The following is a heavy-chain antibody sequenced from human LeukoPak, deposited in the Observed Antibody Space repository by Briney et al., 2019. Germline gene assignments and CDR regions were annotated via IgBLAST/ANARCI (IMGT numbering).Heavy chain of an antibody. J-gene: IGHJ6*03. CDR3: GRGARPPHYYYYMDV. D-gene: IGHD5-12*01. CDR1: GYTFTSYY. V-gene: IGHV1-46*01. Sequence: APVKVSCKASGYTFTSYYMHWVRQAPGQGLEWMGIINPSGGSTNYAQKFQGRVTITADKSTSTAYMELSSLRSEDTAVYYCGRGARPPHYYYYMDVWGKGTTVTVSS. CDR2: INPSGGST.